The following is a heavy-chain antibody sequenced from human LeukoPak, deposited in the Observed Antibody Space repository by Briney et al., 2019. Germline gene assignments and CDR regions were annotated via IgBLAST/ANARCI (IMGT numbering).Heavy chain of an antibody. CDR3: ARTYGSGTYYFDY. V-gene: IGHV3-23*01. Sequence: GGSLRLSCAASGFTFSIYAMSWVRQAPGKGLEWVSAGSTYHADSVKGRFTISRDNSKNTLYLQMNSLRAEDTAVYYCARTYGSGTYYFDYWGQGTLVTVSS. CDR1: GFTFSIYA. J-gene: IGHJ4*02. CDR2: GST. D-gene: IGHD3-10*01.